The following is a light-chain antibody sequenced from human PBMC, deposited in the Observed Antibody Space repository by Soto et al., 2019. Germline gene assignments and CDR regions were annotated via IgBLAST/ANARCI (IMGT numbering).Light chain of an antibody. CDR2: AAS. CDR3: QQYYSYPLT. J-gene: IGKJ4*01. Sequence: AIRMTQSPSSLSASTGDRVTITCRASQGISSYLAWYQQKPGKAPKLLIYAASTLQSGVPSRFSCSGYGTDFTLTISCLQSEDFATYYCQQYYSYPLTFGGGTKVEIK. CDR1: QGISSY. V-gene: IGKV1-8*01.